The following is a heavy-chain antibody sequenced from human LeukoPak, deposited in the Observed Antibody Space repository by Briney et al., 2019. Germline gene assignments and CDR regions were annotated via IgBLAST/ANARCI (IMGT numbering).Heavy chain of an antibody. J-gene: IGHJ5*02. CDR3: ARDSPIYGSVFNWFDP. CDR1: GFTFSSYW. Sequence: GGSLRLSCAASGFTFSSYWMSWVRQAPGKGLEWVANIKQDGSEKYYVDSVKGRFTISRDNAKNPLYLQMNSLRAEDTAVYYCARDSPIYGSVFNWFDPWGQGTLVTVSS. CDR2: IKQDGSEK. D-gene: IGHD3-10*01. V-gene: IGHV3-7*01.